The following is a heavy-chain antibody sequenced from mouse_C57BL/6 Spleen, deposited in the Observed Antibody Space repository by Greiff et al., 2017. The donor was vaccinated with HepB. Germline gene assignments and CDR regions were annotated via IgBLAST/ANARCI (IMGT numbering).Heavy chain of an antibody. CDR2: IYPGNSDT. V-gene: IGHV1-5*01. Sequence: EVQLQQSGTVLARPGASVKMSCKTSGYTFTSYWMHWVKQRPGQGLEWIGAIYPGNSDTSYNQKFKGKAKLTAVTSASTAYMELSSLTNEDSAVYYCTRSNYYGSSYDAMDYWGQGTSVTVSS. J-gene: IGHJ4*01. D-gene: IGHD1-1*01. CDR1: GYTFTSYW. CDR3: TRSNYYGSSYDAMDY.